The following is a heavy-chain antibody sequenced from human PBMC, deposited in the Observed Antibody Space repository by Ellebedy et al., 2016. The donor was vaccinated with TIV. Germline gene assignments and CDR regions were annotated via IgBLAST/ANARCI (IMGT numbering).Heavy chain of an antibody. CDR1: GYSFTSYA. CDR3: VREHNVIGVNGYAPGNH. CDR2: ITPGNGNT. D-gene: IGHD3-3*01. Sequence: ASVKVSCKASGYSFTSYAIYWVRQAPGQRLEWMGLITPGNGNTKYSQKFQGRVTITGDTPANTVYLELSSLRSEDTAVIYCVREHNVIGVNGYAPGNHWGQGTLVTVS. V-gene: IGHV1-3*01. J-gene: IGHJ4*02.